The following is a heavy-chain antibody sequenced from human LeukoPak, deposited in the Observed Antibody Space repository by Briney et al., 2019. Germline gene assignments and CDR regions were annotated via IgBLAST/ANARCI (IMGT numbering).Heavy chain of an antibody. CDR1: GFTFGNYA. D-gene: IGHD3-10*02. Sequence: PGGSLRLSCAASGFTFGNYAMTWVRQAPGKGLEWVSTIIGSGGSTYDADSVKGRFTISRDNSKNTLYLQMNRLRAEDTAVYYCATMFWAQAASGSVYWGQGTLVTVSS. CDR2: IIGSGGST. CDR3: ATMFWAQAASGSVY. J-gene: IGHJ4*02. V-gene: IGHV3-23*01.